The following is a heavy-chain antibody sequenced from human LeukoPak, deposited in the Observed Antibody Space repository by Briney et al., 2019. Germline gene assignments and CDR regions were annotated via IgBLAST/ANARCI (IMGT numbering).Heavy chain of an antibody. D-gene: IGHD4-11*01. J-gene: IGHJ4*02. CDR3: ARDPGHSNYINDY. Sequence: GGSLRLSCAASGFNFSSYWMHWVRQAPGKGLVWISRISSDGTNTNYADSVKGRFTISRDNAENTLYLQMTSLRAEDTAVYYCARDPGHSNYINDYWGQGILVTVSS. CDR2: ISSDGTNT. CDR1: GFNFSSYW. V-gene: IGHV3-74*01.